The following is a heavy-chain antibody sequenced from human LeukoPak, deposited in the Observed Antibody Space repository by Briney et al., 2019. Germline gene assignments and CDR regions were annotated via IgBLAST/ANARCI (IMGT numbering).Heavy chain of an antibody. CDR2: MNPNSGNT. CDR1: GYTFTGYY. CDR3: ARAPRYSSGWSVGY. D-gene: IGHD6-19*01. J-gene: IGHJ4*02. Sequence: ASVKVSCKASGYTFTGYYMHWVRQAPGQGLEWVGWMNPNSGNTGYAQKFQGRVTMTRNTSISTAYMELSSLRSEDTAVYYCARAPRYSSGWSVGYWGQGTLVTVSS. V-gene: IGHV1-8*02.